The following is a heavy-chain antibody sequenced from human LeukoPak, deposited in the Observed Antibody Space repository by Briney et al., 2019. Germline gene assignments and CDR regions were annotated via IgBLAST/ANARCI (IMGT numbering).Heavy chain of an antibody. J-gene: IGHJ6*03. Sequence: GGSLRLSCAASGFPFTSYSMHWVRQAPGKGLEWVGVVLYDGSMQYYADSVKGRFTISRDNSKNTLYVQMNSLRAEDTAVYYCAKDGGGYYPSYYYYMDVWGKGTTVTISS. CDR3: AKDGGGYYPSYYYYMDV. CDR1: GFPFTSYS. CDR2: VLYDGSMQ. D-gene: IGHD3-22*01. V-gene: IGHV3-30*04.